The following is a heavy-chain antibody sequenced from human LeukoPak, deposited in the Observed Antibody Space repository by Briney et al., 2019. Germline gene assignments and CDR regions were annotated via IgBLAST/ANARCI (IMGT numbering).Heavy chain of an antibody. CDR1: GGSISSYY. J-gene: IGHJ4*02. Sequence: SETLSLTCTVSGGSISSYYWSWIRQPAGKRLEYIGQIYSSGSTSYNPSLKSRVTISVDTSKNQFSLKLSSVTAADTAIYYCACYIVGARAFDHWGQGTLVTVSS. D-gene: IGHD1-26*01. CDR3: ACYIVGARAFDH. CDR2: IYSSGST. V-gene: IGHV4-4*07.